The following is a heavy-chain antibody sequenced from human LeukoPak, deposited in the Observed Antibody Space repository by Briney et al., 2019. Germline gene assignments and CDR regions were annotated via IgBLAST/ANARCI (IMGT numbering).Heavy chain of an antibody. CDR3: ARPYSPFRGFAFDI. D-gene: IGHD3-10*01. Sequence: GGSLRLSCAASGFTFSSYGMHWVRQAPGKGLEWVAVIWYDGSNKYYADSVKGRFTISRDNSKNTLYLQMNSLRAEDTAVYYCARPYSPFRGFAFDIWGQGTMVTVSS. CDR1: GFTFSSYG. J-gene: IGHJ3*02. V-gene: IGHV3-33*01. CDR2: IWYDGSNK.